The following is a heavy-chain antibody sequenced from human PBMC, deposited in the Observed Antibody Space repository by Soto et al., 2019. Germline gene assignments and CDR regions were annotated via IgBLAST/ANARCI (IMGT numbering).Heavy chain of an antibody. CDR2: MNPNSGNT. Sequence: GASVKVSCKDSGYTFTSYDINWVRQATGQGLEWMGWMNPNSGNTGYAQKFQGRVTMTRNTSISTAYMELSSLRSEDTAVYYCARGGRGQLLRGYYYYYGMDVWGQGTTDTVSS. CDR3: ARGGRGQLLRGYYYYYGMDV. J-gene: IGHJ6*02. D-gene: IGHD2-2*01. V-gene: IGHV1-8*01. CDR1: GYTFTSYD.